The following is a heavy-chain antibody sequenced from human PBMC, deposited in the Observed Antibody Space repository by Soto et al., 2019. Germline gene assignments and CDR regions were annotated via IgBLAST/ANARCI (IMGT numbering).Heavy chain of an antibody. CDR2: IDPSDSET. V-gene: IGHV5-10-1*01. D-gene: IGHD2-15*01. Sequence: GESLTIFRQVPGYRFPGYWITWVLQMPGKGLEWMGRIDPSDSETYYSPSFRGHVTISAAKSITTVFLQWSSLRASDTAMYYCARQIHDYGSGPNFKYYFDAWGQGTMVTVSS. J-gene: IGHJ4*02. CDR3: ARQIHDYGSGPNFKYYFDA. CDR1: GYRFPGYW.